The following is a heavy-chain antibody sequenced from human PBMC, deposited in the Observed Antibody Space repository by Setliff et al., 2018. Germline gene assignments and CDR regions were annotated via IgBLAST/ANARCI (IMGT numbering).Heavy chain of an antibody. CDR2: IKKDGGIK. J-gene: IGHJ6*03. Sequence: GSLRLSCAASGFTFRSYWMSWVRQAPGKGLEWVANIKKDGGIKYYLDSVRGRFTISRENAKNSLYLQMNSLRAGDTAVYYCARHTPGYYYMDVWGKGTTVTVSS. CDR3: ARHTPGYYYMDV. CDR1: GFTFRSYW. D-gene: IGHD2-15*01. V-gene: IGHV3-7*01.